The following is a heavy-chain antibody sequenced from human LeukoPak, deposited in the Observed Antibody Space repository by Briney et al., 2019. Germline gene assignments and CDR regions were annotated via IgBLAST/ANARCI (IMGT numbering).Heavy chain of an antibody. CDR1: GYDFSDYW. D-gene: IGHD3-16*02. CDR2: IYPGDSDT. Sequence: GESLKISCKGSGYDFSDYWIGWVRQMPGKGLEWMGIIYPGDSDTRYSPSFQGQVIISADKSISTAYLQWSSLKASDTAMYYCARRTIRGLITSPSPLDYWGQGTLVTVSS. V-gene: IGHV5-51*01. CDR3: ARRTIRGLITSPSPLDY. J-gene: IGHJ4*02.